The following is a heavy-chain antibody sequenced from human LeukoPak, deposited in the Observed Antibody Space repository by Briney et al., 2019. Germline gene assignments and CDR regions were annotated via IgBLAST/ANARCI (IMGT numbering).Heavy chain of an antibody. D-gene: IGHD3-10*01. J-gene: IGHJ6*03. CDR2: INHSGST. CDR1: GGSFSGYY. CDR3: ARGVYYYGSGSYYKARPPSGYMDV. Sequence: SETLSLTCAVYGGSFSGYYWSWIRQPPGKGLEWIGEINHSGSTNYNPSLKSRVTISVDTSKNQFSLKLSSVTAADTAVYYCARGVYYYGSGSYYKARPPSGYMDVWGKGTTVTVSS. V-gene: IGHV4-34*01.